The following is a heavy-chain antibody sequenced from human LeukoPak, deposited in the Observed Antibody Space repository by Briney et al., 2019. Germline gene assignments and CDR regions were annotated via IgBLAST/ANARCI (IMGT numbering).Heavy chain of an antibody. CDR2: IGGSDGRT. J-gene: IGHJ4*02. Sequence: PGGSLRLSCAASGFTFNKYGMIWVRQAPGKGLGWVSSIGGSDGRTYYADSVKGRFTVSRDNTKNTLYLQLDSLRVEDTGLYYCAKTDIGLVVAGTLDSWGQGTQVTVFS. CDR3: AKTDIGLVVAGTLDS. D-gene: IGHD2-15*01. V-gene: IGHV3-23*01. CDR1: GFTFNKYG.